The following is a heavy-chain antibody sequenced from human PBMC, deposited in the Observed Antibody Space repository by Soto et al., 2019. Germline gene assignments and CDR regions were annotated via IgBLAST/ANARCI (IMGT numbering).Heavy chain of an antibody. CDR3: ARGLITMVRGPYYYGMDV. CDR2: INHSGST. D-gene: IGHD3-10*01. J-gene: IGHJ6*02. CDR1: GGSFSGYY. V-gene: IGHV4-34*01. Sequence: SETLSLTCAVYGGSFSGYYWNWIRQPPGKGLEWIGEINHSGSTNYNPSLKSRVTISVDTSKNQCSLRLSSVTAADTAVYYCARGLITMVRGPYYYGMDVWGQGTTVTVSS.